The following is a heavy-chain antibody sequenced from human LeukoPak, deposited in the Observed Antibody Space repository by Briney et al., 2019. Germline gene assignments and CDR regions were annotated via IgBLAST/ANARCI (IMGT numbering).Heavy chain of an antibody. CDR1: GGSISSYY. CDR2: IYYSGST. Sequence: SETLSLTCTVSGGSISSYYWSWIRQPPGKGLEWIGYIYYSGSTNYNPSLKSRVTISVDTSKNQFSLKLSSVTAADTAVYYCARLPDQGALDIWGQGTMVTVSS. CDR3: ARLPDQGALDI. J-gene: IGHJ3*02. V-gene: IGHV4-59*08.